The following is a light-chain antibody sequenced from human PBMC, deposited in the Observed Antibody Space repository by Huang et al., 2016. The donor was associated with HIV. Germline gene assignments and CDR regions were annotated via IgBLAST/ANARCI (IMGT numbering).Light chain of an antibody. CDR1: QAIGHS. Sequence: AIQLTQSPSSVSASVGDRVTVTCRASQAIGHSLAWYQHKPGKAPKILIYCGSILQSGVSPRFSGNGSGTDFSLTISSLRSEDFATYFCQQLRSYPLTFGGGTDV. CDR3: QQLRSYPLT. CDR2: CGS. J-gene: IGKJ4*01. V-gene: IGKV1-13*02.